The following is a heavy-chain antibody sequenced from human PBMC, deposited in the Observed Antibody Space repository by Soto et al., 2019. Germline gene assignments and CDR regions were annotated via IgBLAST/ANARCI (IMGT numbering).Heavy chain of an antibody. V-gene: IGHV2-5*02. CDR1: GFSLSTSGVG. CDR3: VHRLDYIYGYGWYFDL. Sequence: QITLKESGPPLVKPTQTLTLTCTFSGFSLSTSGVGVGWIRQPPGKALEWLALIDWDDDKRYSPSLKRRLTSTKDTSKNQVVLTMTNMDPVDTASYYCVHRLDYIYGYGWYFDLWGRGTLVTISS. CDR2: IDWDDDK. J-gene: IGHJ2*01. D-gene: IGHD5-18*01.